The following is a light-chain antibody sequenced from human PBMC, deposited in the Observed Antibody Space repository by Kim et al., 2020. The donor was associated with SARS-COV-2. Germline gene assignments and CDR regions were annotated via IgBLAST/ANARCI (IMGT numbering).Light chain of an antibody. Sequence: ASVGARVTITCRASQDIRTDLGWYQQKPGKAPKLLIYVASSLQSGVPSRFSGSGSGTDFTLTISSLQPEDFATYYCLQDYNYPLTFGGGTKVDIK. J-gene: IGKJ4*01. CDR1: QDIRTD. CDR3: LQDYNYPLT. V-gene: IGKV1-6*01. CDR2: VAS.